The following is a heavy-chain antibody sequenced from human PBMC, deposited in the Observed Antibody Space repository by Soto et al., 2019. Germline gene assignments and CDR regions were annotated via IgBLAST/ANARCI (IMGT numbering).Heavy chain of an antibody. V-gene: IGHV3-23*01. CDR2: ISGSGGST. Sequence: EVQLLESGGGLVQPGGSLRLSCAASGFTFSSYAMSWVRQAPGKGLEWVSAISGSGGSTYYADSVKGRFTISRDNSKNTLYLQMNSLRAEDTAVYYCAKGREVITMLVVPNPTVSWYFDLWGRGTLVTVCS. J-gene: IGHJ2*01. CDR1: GFTFSSYA. CDR3: AKGREVITMLVVPNPTVSWYFDL. D-gene: IGHD3-22*01.